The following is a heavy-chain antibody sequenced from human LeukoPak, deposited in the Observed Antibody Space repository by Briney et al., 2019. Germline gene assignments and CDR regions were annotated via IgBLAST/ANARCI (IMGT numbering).Heavy chain of an antibody. Sequence: ASVKVSCKASGGTFSSYAISWVRQAPGQGLEWMGRIIPIFGTANYAQKFQGRVTITTDESTSTAYMELSSLRSEDTAVYHCASTPRRDGYNFTRFGISWGQGTLVTVSS. D-gene: IGHD5-24*01. CDR3: ASTPRRDGYNFTRFGIS. V-gene: IGHV1-69*05. CDR1: GGTFSSYA. CDR2: IIPIFGTA. J-gene: IGHJ4*02.